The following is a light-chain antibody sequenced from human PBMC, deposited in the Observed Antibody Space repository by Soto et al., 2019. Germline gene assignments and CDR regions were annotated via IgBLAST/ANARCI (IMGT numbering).Light chain of an antibody. CDR3: MQALQTPYT. CDR2: LGS. J-gene: IGKJ2*01. V-gene: IGKV2-28*01. CDR1: QRLLHSNGNTF. Sequence: EIVMTQSPPSLTVTPGELASISCRSSQRLLHSNGNTFLDWYLQKPGQSPQLLIYLGSNRASGVPDRVSGSEAGTDFTLKISRVEAEDVGVYYCMQALQTPYTFGQGTKLEIK.